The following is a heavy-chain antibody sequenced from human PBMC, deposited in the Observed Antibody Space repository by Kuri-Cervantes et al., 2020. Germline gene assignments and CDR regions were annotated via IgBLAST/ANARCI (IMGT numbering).Heavy chain of an antibody. J-gene: IGHJ4*02. D-gene: IGHD4-17*01. CDR1: GFTFSSYA. Sequence: GGSLSLSCAASGFTFSSYAMHWVRQAPGKGLEWVAVISYDGSNKYYADSVKGRFTISRDNSKNTLYLQMNSLRAEDTAVYYCARGVGDYSAGAGYWGQGTLVTVSS. CDR2: ISYDGSNK. CDR3: ARGVGDYSAGAGY. V-gene: IGHV3-30-3*01.